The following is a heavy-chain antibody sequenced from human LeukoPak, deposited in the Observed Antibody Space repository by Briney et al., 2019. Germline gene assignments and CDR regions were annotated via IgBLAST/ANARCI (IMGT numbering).Heavy chain of an antibody. CDR2: ISPNSGAT. V-gene: IGHV1-2*02. CDR1: GYTFTGYY. Sequence: ASVKVSCKASGYTFTGYYIHWVRQAPGEGHEWMGWISPNSGATNVAQRFQGRATLTRDMSISTAHMELSRLTSDDTAVYYCARGGPVAAAFDFWGQGTLVVVSS. J-gene: IGHJ4*02. CDR3: ARGGPVAAAFDF. D-gene: IGHD6-19*01.